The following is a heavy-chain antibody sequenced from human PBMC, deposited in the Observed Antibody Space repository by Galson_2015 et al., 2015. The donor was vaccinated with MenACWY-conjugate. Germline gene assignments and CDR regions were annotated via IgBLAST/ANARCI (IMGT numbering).Heavy chain of an antibody. Sequence: SLRLSCAASGFTFSDYYMSWIRQAPGKGLEWVSYISSSSSYTNYADSVKGRFTISRDNAKNSLYLQMNSLRAEDTAVYYCARGAMVRGVIDYWGQGTLVTVSS. CDR1: GFTFSDYY. J-gene: IGHJ4*02. CDR2: ISSSSSYT. V-gene: IGHV3-11*05. D-gene: IGHD3-10*01. CDR3: ARGAMVRGVIDY.